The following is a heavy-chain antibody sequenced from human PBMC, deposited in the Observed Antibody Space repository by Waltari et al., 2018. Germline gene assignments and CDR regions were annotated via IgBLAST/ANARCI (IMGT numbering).Heavy chain of an antibody. CDR2: IEHSGST. CDR3: ARQNYYDSSGYYYYYYYGMDV. V-gene: IGHV4-34*01. Sequence: QVQLQQWGAGLLKPSETLSLTCALYGRSSCGYYWRWIRQPPGKALGWIGEIEHSGSTNNNPTLKSRVTISVDTSKNQYSLKLSSVPAADTAVYYCARQNYYDSSGYYYYYYYGMDVWGQGTTVTVSS. CDR1: GRSSCGYY. D-gene: IGHD3-22*01. J-gene: IGHJ6*02.